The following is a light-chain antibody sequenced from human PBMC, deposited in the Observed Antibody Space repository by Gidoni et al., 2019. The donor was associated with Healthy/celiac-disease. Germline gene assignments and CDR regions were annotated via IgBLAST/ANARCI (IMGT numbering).Light chain of an antibody. CDR2: DSS. CDR1: QSVSSY. J-gene: IGKJ5*01. Sequence: ETVLTQSTATLSLSPGVRATLSCRASQSVSSYLAWYQQKPGQAPRLLIYDSSNRATGIPARCSGSGSGTDFTLTISSLEPEDFAVYYCQQRSNWPPITFGQGTRLEIK. CDR3: QQRSNWPPIT. V-gene: IGKV3-11*01.